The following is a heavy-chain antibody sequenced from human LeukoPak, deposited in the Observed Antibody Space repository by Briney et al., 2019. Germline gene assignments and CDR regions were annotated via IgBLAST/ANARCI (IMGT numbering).Heavy chain of an antibody. J-gene: IGHJ3*02. D-gene: IGHD2-2*03. CDR3: ARDEVGYCSGTSCSKGAFDI. CDR1: GFTVSSNY. Sequence: GGSLRLSCAASGFTVSSNYMSWVRQAPGKGLEWVSVIYSGGSTYYADSVKGRFTISRDNSKNTLYLQMNSLRAEDTAVYYCARDEVGYCSGTSCSKGAFDIWGQGTMVTVSS. V-gene: IGHV3-53*01. CDR2: IYSGGST.